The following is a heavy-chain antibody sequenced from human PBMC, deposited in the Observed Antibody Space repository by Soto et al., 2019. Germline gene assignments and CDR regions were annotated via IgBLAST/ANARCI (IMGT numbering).Heavy chain of an antibody. J-gene: IGHJ4*02. V-gene: IGHV1-2*02. Sequence: QVQLVQSGPEVTKPGASVKVSCKASGYSFIGYYLHWIRQAPGQGLEWMGWINPNSGATNQPQKFQGRVTMARDRSITTAYLELSRLASDDTDIYFCAWDAVSTIGDFDYWGQGTLVTVSS. CDR1: GYSFIGYY. CDR3: AWDAVSTIGDFDY. D-gene: IGHD5-12*01. CDR2: INPNSGAT.